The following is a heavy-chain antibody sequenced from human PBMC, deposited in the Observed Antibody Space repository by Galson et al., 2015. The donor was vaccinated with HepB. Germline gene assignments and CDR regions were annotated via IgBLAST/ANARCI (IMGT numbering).Heavy chain of an antibody. Sequence: SVKVSCKVSGYTLTELSMHWVRQAPGKGLEWVGGFDPEDGETIYAQKFQGRVTMTEDTSTDTAYMELSSLRSEDTAVYYCATSDYCGGDCYDAFDIWGQGTMVTVSS. D-gene: IGHD2-21*02. V-gene: IGHV1-24*01. CDR1: GYTLTELS. CDR2: FDPEDGET. J-gene: IGHJ3*02. CDR3: ATSDYCGGDCYDAFDI.